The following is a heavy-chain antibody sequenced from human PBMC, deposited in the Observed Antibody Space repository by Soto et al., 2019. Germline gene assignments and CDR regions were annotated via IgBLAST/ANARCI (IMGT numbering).Heavy chain of an antibody. Sequence: PGGSLRLSCAASGFTFSSYTMNWVRQAPGKGLEWVSSITSTGSNVYYADSVKGRFTVSRDNAKNSLYLQMNSLRAEDTAVYYCVRVITSSRGHESYSAQRTLVPVSS. V-gene: IGHV3-48*01. D-gene: IGHD6-19*01. CDR2: ITSTGSNV. CDR3: VRVITSSRGHESY. CDR1: GFTFSSYT. J-gene: IGHJ4*02.